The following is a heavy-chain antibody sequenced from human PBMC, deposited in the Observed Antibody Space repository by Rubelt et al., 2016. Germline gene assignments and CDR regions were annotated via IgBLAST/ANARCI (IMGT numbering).Heavy chain of an antibody. D-gene: IGHD2-2*01. V-gene: IGHV4-39*07. J-gene: IGHJ4*02. CDR1: GGSISSSSYY. CDR3: ARDCSSSSCYAGKSDY. Sequence: VSGGSISSSSYYWGWIRQPPGKGLEWIGSIYYSGSTYYNPSLKSRVTISVDTSKNQFSLKLTSVTAADTAVYYCARDCSSSSCYAGKSDYWGQGTLVTVSS. CDR2: IYYSGST.